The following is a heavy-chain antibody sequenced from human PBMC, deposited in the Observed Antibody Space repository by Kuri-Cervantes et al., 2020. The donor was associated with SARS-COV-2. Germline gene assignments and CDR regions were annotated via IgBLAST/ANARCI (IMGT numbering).Heavy chain of an antibody. Sequence: GESLKISCAASGFTFSSYSMNWVRQAPGKGLEWVSSISSSGGSIFYADSVKGRFTISRDNAKNSLYLQMNSLRAENTAVYYCARDLRLGKSLDYWGQGTLVTVSS. D-gene: IGHD7-27*01. V-gene: IGHV3-21*01. CDR3: ARDLRLGKSLDY. J-gene: IGHJ4*02. CDR2: ISSSGGSI. CDR1: GFTFSSYS.